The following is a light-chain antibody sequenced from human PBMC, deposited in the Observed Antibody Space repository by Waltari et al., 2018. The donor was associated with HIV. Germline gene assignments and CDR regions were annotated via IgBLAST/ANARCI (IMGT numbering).Light chain of an antibody. CDR3: QQYNKWPET. J-gene: IGKJ1*01. CDR1: QSVSTN. V-gene: IGKV3-15*01. CDR2: GAS. Sequence: IVMTQSPATLSVSPGERATLSCRASQSVSTNLAWYQQKPGQAPRLLISGASTRATGFPARFSGSGSGTEFTLTISSLQSEDFAVYYCQQYNKWPETFGQGTKVEIK.